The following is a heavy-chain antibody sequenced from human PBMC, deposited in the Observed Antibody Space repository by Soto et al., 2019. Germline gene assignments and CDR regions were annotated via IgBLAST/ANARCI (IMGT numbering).Heavy chain of an antibody. J-gene: IGHJ4*02. Sequence: QVQLVESGGGVVQPGASLRLSCVGSGFTFRSYVIHWVRQAPGKGLEWVALTSYDGSNKYYDDSVKGRFTISRDNSRNTVDLHRDSLRLEDTALYYCARWGTTGGLDVWGQGTLVSVSS. CDR3: ARWGTTGGLDV. D-gene: IGHD3-16*01. V-gene: IGHV3-30*19. CDR1: GFTFRSYV. CDR2: TSYDGSNK.